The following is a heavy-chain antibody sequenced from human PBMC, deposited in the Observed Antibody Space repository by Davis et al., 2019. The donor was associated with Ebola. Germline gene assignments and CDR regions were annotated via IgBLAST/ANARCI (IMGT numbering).Heavy chain of an antibody. D-gene: IGHD2/OR15-2a*01. V-gene: IGHV3-9*01. CDR1: GFTFDDYA. Sequence: PGGSLRLSCAASGFTFDDYAMHWVRQAPGKGLEWVSGISWNSGSIGYADSVKGRFTISRDNAKNSLYLQMNSLRAEDTALYYCAKDRLSMFLNGAFDIWGQGTMVTVSS. CDR3: AKDRLSMFLNGAFDI. CDR2: ISWNSGSI. J-gene: IGHJ3*02.